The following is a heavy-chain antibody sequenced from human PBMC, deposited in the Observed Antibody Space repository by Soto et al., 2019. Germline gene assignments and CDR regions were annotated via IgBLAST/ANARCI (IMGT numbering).Heavy chain of an antibody. J-gene: IGHJ4*02. CDR2: INEDGSEK. V-gene: IGHV3-7*01. CDR1: GFTFSNYW. Sequence: EVQLVESGGGLVQPGGSLRLSCAASGFTFSNYWMNWVRQAPGKGLEWVANINEDGSEKYYVDSAKGRFTISRDNAKNXXYXQMXXLRAEDTAVYYCARDLFDYWGQGTLVTVSS. CDR3: ARDLFDY.